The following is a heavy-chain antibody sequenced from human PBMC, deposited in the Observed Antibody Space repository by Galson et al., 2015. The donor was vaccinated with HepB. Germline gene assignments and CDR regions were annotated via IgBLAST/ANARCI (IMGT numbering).Heavy chain of an antibody. CDR2: IIPIFGTA. J-gene: IGHJ5*02. D-gene: IGHD6-13*01. V-gene: IGHV1-69*13. CDR3: ASRGGQQLVNWFDP. CDR1: GGTSSSYA. Sequence: SVKVSCKASGGTSSSYAISWVRQAPGQGLEWMGGIIPIFGTANYAQKFQGRVTITADESTSTAYMELSSLRSEDTAVYYCASRGGQQLVNWFDPWGQGTLVTVSS.